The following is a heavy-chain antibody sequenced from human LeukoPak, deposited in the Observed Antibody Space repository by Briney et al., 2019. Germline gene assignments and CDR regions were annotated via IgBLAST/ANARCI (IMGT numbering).Heavy chain of an antibody. V-gene: IGHV3-23*01. D-gene: IGHD3-22*01. Sequence: SYAMSWVRQAPGKGLEWVSAISGSGGSTYYADSVKGRFTISRDNSKNTLYLQMNSLRAEDTAVYYCVDSSGYYSWFDPWGQGTLVTVSS. CDR1: SYA. CDR2: ISGSGGST. J-gene: IGHJ5*02. CDR3: VDSSGYYSWFDP.